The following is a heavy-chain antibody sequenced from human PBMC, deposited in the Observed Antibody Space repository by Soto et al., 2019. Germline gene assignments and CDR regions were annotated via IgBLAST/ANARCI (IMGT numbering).Heavy chain of an antibody. CDR3: AKDPTYYYDSSGKDDAFDI. CDR1: GFTFSSYA. CDR2: ISGSGGST. D-gene: IGHD3-22*01. V-gene: IGHV3-23*01. J-gene: IGHJ3*02. Sequence: PGGSLRLPCAASGFTFSSYAMSWVRQAPGKGLEWVSAISGSGGSTYYADSVKGRFTISRDNSKNTLYLQMNSLRAEDTAVYYCAKDPTYYYDSSGKDDAFDIWGQGTMVTVS.